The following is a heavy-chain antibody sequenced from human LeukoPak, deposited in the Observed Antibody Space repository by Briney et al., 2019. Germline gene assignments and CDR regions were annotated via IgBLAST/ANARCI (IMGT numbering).Heavy chain of an antibody. D-gene: IGHD2/OR15-2a*01. Sequence: GGSLRLSCAASGFTFNNYWMHWVRQAPGKGLVWVSRIDSDGSSTRYADSVKGRFTISKDNAKNTVYLQMNSLRAEDTAVYYCVSFYETYWGRGTLVTVSS. CDR2: IDSDGSST. CDR1: GFTFNNYW. V-gene: IGHV3-74*01. J-gene: IGHJ4*02. CDR3: VSFYETY.